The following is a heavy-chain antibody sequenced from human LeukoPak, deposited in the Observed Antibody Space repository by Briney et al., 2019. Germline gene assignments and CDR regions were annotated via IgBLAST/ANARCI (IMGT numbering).Heavy chain of an antibody. V-gene: IGHV3-30*02. CDR3: AKENVDWNDVGYFDY. CDR2: IRYDGSNK. D-gene: IGHD1-1*01. CDR1: GFTFSSYG. Sequence: PGGSLRLSCAASGFTFSSYGMHWVRQAPGKGLEWVAFIRYDGSNKYYADSVKGRFTISRDNSKNTLYLQMNSLRAEDTAVYYCAKENVDWNDVGYFDYWGQGTLVTVSS. J-gene: IGHJ4*02.